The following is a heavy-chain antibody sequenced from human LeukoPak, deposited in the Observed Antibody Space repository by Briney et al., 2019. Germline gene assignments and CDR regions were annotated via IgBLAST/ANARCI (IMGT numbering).Heavy chain of an antibody. CDR3: ASEIFGSGSYPDY. J-gene: IGHJ4*02. D-gene: IGHD3-10*01. V-gene: IGHV3-33*01. CDR1: GFSFSTYA. Sequence: GGSLRLSCAASGFSFSTYAMHWVRQAPGKGLEWVALIWHDASHTFYTDSVKGRFTISRDNSKNTVYLQMNSLGGEDTAVYYCASEIFGSGSYPDYWGQGTLVTVSS. CDR2: IWHDASHT.